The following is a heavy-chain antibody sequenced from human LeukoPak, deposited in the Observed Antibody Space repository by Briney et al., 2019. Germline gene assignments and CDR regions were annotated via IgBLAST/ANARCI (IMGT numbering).Heavy chain of an antibody. J-gene: IGHJ3*02. CDR2: ISGSGGWT. Sequence: GGSLRLSCAASGFTFSDYVMSWVRQAPGKGLEWVSTISGSGGWTFSADSVKGRFTISRDNSKNTLYLQMNSLRAEDTAVYYCAKDMAMDDAFDIWGQGTMVTVSS. CDR1: GFTFSDYV. CDR3: AKDMAMDDAFDI. V-gene: IGHV3-23*01. D-gene: IGHD5-18*01.